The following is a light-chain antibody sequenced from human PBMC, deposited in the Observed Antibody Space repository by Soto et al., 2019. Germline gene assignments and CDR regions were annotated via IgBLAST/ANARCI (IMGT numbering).Light chain of an antibody. V-gene: IGLV2-14*01. CDR1: SSDVGGYNY. CDR3: SSYTSSSTGV. Sequence: QSVLTQPASVSGSPGQSITISCTGTSSDVGGYNYVSWYQQHPGKAPKLMIYDVSNRPSGVSNRFSGSKSGNTASLTISGLRAEDEADYYCSSYTSSSTGVFGTGTKAPS. J-gene: IGLJ1*01. CDR2: DVS.